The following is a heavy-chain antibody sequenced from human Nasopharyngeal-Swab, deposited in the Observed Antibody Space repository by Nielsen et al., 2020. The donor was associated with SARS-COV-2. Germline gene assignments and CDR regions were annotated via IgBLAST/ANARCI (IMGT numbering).Heavy chain of an antibody. CDR1: GGSISSSSYY. D-gene: IGHD2-15*01. Sequence: SETLPLTCTVSGGSISSSSYYWGWIRQPPGKGLEWIGSIYYSGSTYYNPSLKSRVTISVDTSKNQFSLKLSSVTAADTAVYYCARDEYCSGGSCYSPNWFDPWGQGTLVTVSS. CDR3: ARDEYCSGGSCYSPNWFDP. V-gene: IGHV4-39*02. J-gene: IGHJ5*02. CDR2: IYYSGST.